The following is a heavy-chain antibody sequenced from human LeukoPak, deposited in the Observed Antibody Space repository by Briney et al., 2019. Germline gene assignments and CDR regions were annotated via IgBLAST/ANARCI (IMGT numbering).Heavy chain of an antibody. V-gene: IGHV3-64D*06. CDR2: ISGNGGST. D-gene: IGHD3-9*01. J-gene: IGHJ4*02. CDR3: VKDRSDILTGPGSN. CDR1: GFTFSSYA. Sequence: GGSLRLSCSASGFTFSSYAMHWVRQAPGKGLEYVSAISGNGGSTYYADSVKGRFTISRDNSKNTLYLQMSSLRAEDTAVYYCVKDRSDILTGPGSNWGQGTLVTVST.